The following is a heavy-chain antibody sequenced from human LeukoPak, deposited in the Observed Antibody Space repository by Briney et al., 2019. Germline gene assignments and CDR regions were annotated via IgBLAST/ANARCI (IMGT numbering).Heavy chain of an antibody. CDR1: GFTFSSYA. D-gene: IGHD2-21*01. V-gene: IGHV3-23*01. CDR2: ISGYDGST. CDR3: TTDFWGAKNCGDHKCYDAFDI. J-gene: IGHJ3*02. Sequence: PGGSLRLSCAVSGFTFSSYAMSWVRQAPGKGLEWVSVISGYDGSTYYADSVKGRFTISRDNSKNTLYLQMNSLRAEDTAVYYCTTDFWGAKNCGDHKCYDAFDIWGRGTMVTVSS.